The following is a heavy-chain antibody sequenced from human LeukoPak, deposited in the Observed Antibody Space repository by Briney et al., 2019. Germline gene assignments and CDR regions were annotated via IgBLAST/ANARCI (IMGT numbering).Heavy chain of an antibody. V-gene: IGHV3-74*01. Sequence: GGSLRLSCAAYGFSFSSSWMHWDRQAPGKGLVWVSRINSDGSNTGFADSVKGRFTISRDNAKNTLYLQMDSLRAEDTAVYYCARGTFHSYGYLGYWGQGTLFTVSS. D-gene: IGHD5-18*01. CDR3: ARGTFHSYGYLGY. J-gene: IGHJ4*02. CDR1: GFSFSSSW. CDR2: INSDGSNT.